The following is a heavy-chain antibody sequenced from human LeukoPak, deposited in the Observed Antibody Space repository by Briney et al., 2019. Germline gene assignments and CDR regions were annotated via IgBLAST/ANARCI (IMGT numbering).Heavy chain of an antibody. V-gene: IGHV3-53*01. J-gene: IGHJ4*02. D-gene: IGHD2-15*01. CDR1: GFTVSSNY. CDR2: IYSGGST. CDR3: ARDTSGYYDH. Sequence: GGSLRLSCAASGFTVSSNYMSWVRQAPGKGLEWVSVIYSGGSTYYADSVKGRFTISRDNSKNALYLQVNSVRAEDTAVYYCARDTSGYYDHWGQGALVTVSS.